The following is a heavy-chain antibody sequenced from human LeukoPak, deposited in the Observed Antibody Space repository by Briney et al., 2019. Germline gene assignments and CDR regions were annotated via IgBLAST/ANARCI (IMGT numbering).Heavy chain of an antibody. CDR2: MNPNSGNT. J-gene: IGHJ4*02. V-gene: IGHV1-8*01. CDR1: GYTFTSYD. Sequence: ASVKVSCKASGYTFTSYDINWVRQATGQGLEWMGWMNPNSGNTGYAQKFQGRVTMTRNTSISTAYMELSSLKSEDTAVYYCARVRVGATRGAYWGQGTLVTVSS. D-gene: IGHD1-26*01. CDR3: ARVRVGATRGAY.